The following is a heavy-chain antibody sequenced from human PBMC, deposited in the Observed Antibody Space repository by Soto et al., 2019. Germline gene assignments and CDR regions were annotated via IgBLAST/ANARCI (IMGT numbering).Heavy chain of an antibody. V-gene: IGHV4-39*01. CDR3: ARLHYDILTGYYDHY. CDR1: GGSISSSSYY. CDR2: IYYSGTT. D-gene: IGHD3-9*01. Sequence: SETLSLTCTVSGGSISSSSYYWGWIRQPPGKGLEGIVSIYYSGTTYYNPSLKSRVTTSIDTSKNQFSLKLTSVTAADTAVYYCARLHYDILTGYYDHYWGQGTLVTVSS. J-gene: IGHJ4*02.